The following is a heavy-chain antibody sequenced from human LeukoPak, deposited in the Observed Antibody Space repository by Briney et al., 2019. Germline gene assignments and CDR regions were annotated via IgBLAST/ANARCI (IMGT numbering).Heavy chain of an antibody. CDR3: ARDGYGDYLDY. J-gene: IGHJ4*02. CDR2: IYYSGST. Sequence: SETLSLTCTVSGGSISSYYWSWIRQPPGKGLEWIGYIYYSGSTNYNPSLKSRVTISVDTSKNQFSLKLSPVTAADTAVYYCARDGYGDYLDYWGQGTLVTVSS. D-gene: IGHD4-17*01. CDR1: GGSISSYY. V-gene: IGHV4-59*12.